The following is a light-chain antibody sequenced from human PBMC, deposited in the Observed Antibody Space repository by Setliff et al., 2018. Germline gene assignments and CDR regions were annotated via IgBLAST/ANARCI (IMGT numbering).Light chain of an antibody. Sequence: QSALAQPASVSGSPGQSITISCTGTGSDVGTSKYVSWYQQHPGKAPKLIIYDVTXXXSGXSNRXXGXXSXXXXXLXISGLQAEDEADYYCSIHRSRGYVFGTGTKVTVL. CDR3: SIHRSRGYV. CDR1: GSDVGTSKY. V-gene: IGLV2-14*03. CDR2: DVT. J-gene: IGLJ1*01.